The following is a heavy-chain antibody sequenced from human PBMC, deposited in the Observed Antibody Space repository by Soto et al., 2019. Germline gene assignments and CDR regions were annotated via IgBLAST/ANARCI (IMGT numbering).Heavy chain of an antibody. Sequence: GGSLRLSCAASGFTFNPYGMNWVRQAPGKGLEWVSAISGSGDSTYYADSVKGRFTISRDNSKNTQYLQMNSLRAEDTAVYYCAKRTVGWYFDLWGRGTLVTVSS. CDR2: ISGSGDST. CDR1: GFTFNPYG. J-gene: IGHJ2*01. V-gene: IGHV3-23*01. D-gene: IGHD4-17*01. CDR3: AKRTVGWYFDL.